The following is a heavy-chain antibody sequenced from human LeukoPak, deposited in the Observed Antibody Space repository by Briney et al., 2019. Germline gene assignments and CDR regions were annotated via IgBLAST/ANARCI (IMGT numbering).Heavy chain of an antibody. CDR3: AKGLALYYYYGMDV. CDR1: GFTFSSYA. CDR2: ISGSGGST. Sequence: GGSLRLSCAASGFTFSSYAMSWVRRAPGKGLEWVSAISGSGGSTYYADSVKGRFTISRDNSKNTLYLQMNSLRAEDTAVYYCAKGLALYYYYGMDVWGQGTTVTVSS. V-gene: IGHV3-23*01. J-gene: IGHJ6*02.